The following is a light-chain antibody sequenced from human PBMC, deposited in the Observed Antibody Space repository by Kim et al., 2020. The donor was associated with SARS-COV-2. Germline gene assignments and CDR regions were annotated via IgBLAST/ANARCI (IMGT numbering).Light chain of an antibody. CDR2: YDS. J-gene: IGLJ3*02. V-gene: IGLV3-21*04. CDR3: QVWDSSSDHPV. CDR1: NIGSKS. Sequence: PGKTARITCGGNNIGSKSVHWYQQKPGQAPVLVIYYDSDRPSGIPARFSGSNSGNTATLTISRVEAGDEADYYCQVWDSSSDHPVFGGGTQLTVL.